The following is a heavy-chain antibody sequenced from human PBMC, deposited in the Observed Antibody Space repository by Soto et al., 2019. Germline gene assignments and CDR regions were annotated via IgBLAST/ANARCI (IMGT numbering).Heavy chain of an antibody. CDR1: GDTFSSYT. V-gene: IGHV1-69*02. CDR2: VIPMVDVV. J-gene: IGHJ6*03. Sequence: QLVQSGAEVKKPGSSVKVSCKASGDTFSSYTFTWVRQAPGQGLEWMGRVIPMVDVVTSAQKFQGRVTISADKSTSTAYMELNSLNSNATAVYYCAAAPMTPLFYYMDVWGKGTTVAVS. CDR3: AAAPMTPLFYYMDV. D-gene: IGHD2-15*01.